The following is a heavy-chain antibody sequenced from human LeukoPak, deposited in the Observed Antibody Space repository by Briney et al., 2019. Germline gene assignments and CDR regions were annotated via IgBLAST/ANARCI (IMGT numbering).Heavy chain of an antibody. CDR3: ARAQTYGDSRLLLDY. V-gene: IGHV3-20*04. J-gene: IGHJ4*02. CDR1: GFTFGNYG. Sequence: GSLRLSCAASGFTFGNYGMSWVRQAPGKGLEWVSGINWNGGSTGYADSVEGRFTISRDNAKNSQYLQMNSLSVEDTALYYCARAQTYGDSRLLLDYWGQGTLVTVSS. D-gene: IGHD4-17*01. CDR2: INWNGGST.